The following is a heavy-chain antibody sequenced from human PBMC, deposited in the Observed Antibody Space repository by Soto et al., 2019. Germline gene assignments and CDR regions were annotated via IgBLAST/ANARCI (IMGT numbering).Heavy chain of an antibody. V-gene: IGHV3-7*01. Sequence: GSLRLSCAASGFTFSNYWMTWVRQAPGKGLEWVANIKEDGSEKHYVDSVKGRFTISRDNAKNSLYLQMNSLRVEDTAVYFCSRDVVVGAKALNYWGQGALVTVSS. CDR1: GFTFSNYW. CDR2: IKEDGSEK. J-gene: IGHJ4*02. D-gene: IGHD2-15*01. CDR3: SRDVVVGAKALNY.